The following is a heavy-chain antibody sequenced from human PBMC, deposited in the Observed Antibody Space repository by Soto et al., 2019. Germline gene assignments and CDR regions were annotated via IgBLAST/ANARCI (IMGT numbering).Heavy chain of an antibody. Sequence: PGGSLRLSCTASGFTFSDSTIHWVRQAPGKGLEWVATLRYDGKNKYYADSVRGRFSISRDNCKNTLDMNTLRDEDTALYYCAREGAYRGSAFDYWGQGTLVTVSS. CDR3: AREGAYRGSAFDY. J-gene: IGHJ4*02. CDR2: LRYDGKNK. CDR1: GFTFSDST. V-gene: IGHV3-30*04. D-gene: IGHD5-12*01.